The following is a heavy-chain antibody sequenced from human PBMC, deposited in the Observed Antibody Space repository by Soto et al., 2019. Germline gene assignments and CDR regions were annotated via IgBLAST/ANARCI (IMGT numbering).Heavy chain of an antibody. V-gene: IGHV4-59*08. CDR2: IYYSGST. CDR1: GGSISSYY. CDR3: ARFRARGSSFDY. D-gene: IGHD6-6*01. J-gene: IGHJ4*02. Sequence: SETLSLTCTVSGGSISSYYWSWIRQPPGKGLEWIGYIYYSGSTNYNPSLKSRVTISVDTSKNQFSLKLSSVTAADTAVYYCARFRARGSSFDYWGQGTLITVSS.